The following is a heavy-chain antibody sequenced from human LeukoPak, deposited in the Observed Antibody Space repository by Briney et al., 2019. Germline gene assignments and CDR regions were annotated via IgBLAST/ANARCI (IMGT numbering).Heavy chain of an antibody. D-gene: IGHD5-24*01. J-gene: IGHJ4*02. CDR1: GFTFSSYG. Sequence: GGSLRLSCAASGFTFSSYGMHWVRQAPGKGLVWVSRINSDGGSTSYADSVKGRFTISRDNAKNTLYLQMNSLRAEDTAVYYCARRIQGMAPYYFDYWGQGTLVTVSS. V-gene: IGHV3-74*01. CDR2: INSDGGST. CDR3: ARRIQGMAPYYFDY.